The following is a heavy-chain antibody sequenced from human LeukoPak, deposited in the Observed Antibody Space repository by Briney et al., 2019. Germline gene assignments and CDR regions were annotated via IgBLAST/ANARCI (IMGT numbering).Heavy chain of an antibody. J-gene: IGHJ6*03. CDR2: ISFDGSNK. CDR3: ARGSRTIVTTKFARGHYMDV. CDR1: GFTFSSYA. Sequence: GGSLRLSCAASGFTFSSYAMHWVRQAPGKGLEWVAVISFDGSNKYYAVSVKGRFTISRDNSKNTLYLQMNSLRAEDTAVYYSARGSRTIVTTKFARGHYMDVWGKGTTVTVSS. V-gene: IGHV3-30*04. D-gene: IGHD5-12*01.